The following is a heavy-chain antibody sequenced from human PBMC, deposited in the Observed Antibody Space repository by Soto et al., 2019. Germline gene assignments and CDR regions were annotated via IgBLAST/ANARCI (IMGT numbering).Heavy chain of an antibody. V-gene: IGHV4-34*01. J-gene: IGHJ4*02. CDR3: ASFNWDYYGSGSYRSLDY. CDR1: GGSFSGYY. Sequence: SETLSLTCAVYGGSFSGYYWSWIRQPPGKGLEWIGEINHSGSTNYNPSLKSRVTISVDTSKNQFSLKLSSVTAADTAVYYCASFNWDYYGSGSYRSLDYWGQGTLVTVSS. CDR2: INHSGST. D-gene: IGHD3-10*01.